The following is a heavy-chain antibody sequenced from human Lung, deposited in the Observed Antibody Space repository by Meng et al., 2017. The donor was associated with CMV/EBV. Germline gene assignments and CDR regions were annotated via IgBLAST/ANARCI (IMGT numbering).Heavy chain of an antibody. Sequence: GGSLRLXCEGSGFSFSDYYMIWIRQAPGKGLEWLAYISSSGNSIYYTDSVGGRFTISRDNARNSLYLQMNSLRVDDTAVYYCARDRGGNYYFDYWGQGTLVTVSS. CDR1: GFSFSDYY. CDR2: ISSSGNSI. CDR3: ARDRGGNYYFDY. J-gene: IGHJ4*02. V-gene: IGHV3-11*01. D-gene: IGHD4-23*01.